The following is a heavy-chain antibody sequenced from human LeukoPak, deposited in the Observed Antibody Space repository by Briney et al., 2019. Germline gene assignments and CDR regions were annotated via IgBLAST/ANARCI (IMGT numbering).Heavy chain of an antibody. CDR1: GFTSDDYA. CDR3: ASQTELGY. CDR2: ISYDGSNK. J-gene: IGHJ4*02. D-gene: IGHD1-26*01. V-gene: IGHV3-30-3*01. Sequence: GGSLRLSCAASGFTSDDYAMHRVRQAPGKGLEWVAVISYDGSNKYYADSVKGRFTISRDNSKNTLYLQMNSLRAEDTAVYYCASQTELGYWGQGTLVTVSS.